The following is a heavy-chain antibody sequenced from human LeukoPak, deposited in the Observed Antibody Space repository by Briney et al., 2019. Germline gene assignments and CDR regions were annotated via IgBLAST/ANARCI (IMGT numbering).Heavy chain of an antibody. CDR2: INHSGST. CDR3: ARRQGIVVVPAAPFDY. V-gene: IGHV4-34*01. J-gene: IGHJ4*02. Sequence: PSETLSLTCAVYGGSFSGYYWSWIRQPPGKGLEWIGEINHSGSTNYNPSLKSRVTISVDTSKNQFSLKLSSVTAADTAVYYCARRQGIVVVPAAPFDYWGQGTLVTVSS. D-gene: IGHD2-2*01. CDR1: GGSFSGYY.